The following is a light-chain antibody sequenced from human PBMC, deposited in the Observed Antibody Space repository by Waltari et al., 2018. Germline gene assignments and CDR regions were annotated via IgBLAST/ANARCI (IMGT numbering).Light chain of an antibody. CDR2: YPS. CDR1: NIGSKS. J-gene: IGLJ2*01. CDR3: QVWDSSSDHHVV. V-gene: IGLV3-21*04. Sequence: SYVLTHPPSVSVAPGKTARITCGGNNIGSKSVHWYQQKPGQAPVLVIYYPSDRPSGSPERFSGSNSGNTATLTISRVEAGDEADDYCQVWDSSSDHHVVFGGGTKLTVL.